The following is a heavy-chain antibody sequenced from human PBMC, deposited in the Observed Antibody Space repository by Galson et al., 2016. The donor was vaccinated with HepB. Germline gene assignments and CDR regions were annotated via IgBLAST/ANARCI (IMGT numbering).Heavy chain of an antibody. J-gene: IGHJ4*02. CDR2: IDSSEIPT. CDR3: ARMSLSVGGMATIDF. Sequence: QSGAEVKKSGESLRISCKGSGYSFSNYYMNWVRQMPGKGLEWMGRIDSSEIPTKKRPSLQGHVTMSVDKSISTTYLQWSSLKASDSAMYYCARMSLSVGGMATIDFWGQGTLVTVSS. CDR1: GYSFSNYY. V-gene: IGHV5-10-1*01. D-gene: IGHD5-12*01.